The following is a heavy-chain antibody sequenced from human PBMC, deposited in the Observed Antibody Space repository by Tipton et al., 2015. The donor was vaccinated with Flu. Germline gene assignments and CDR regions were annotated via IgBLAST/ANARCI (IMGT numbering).Heavy chain of an antibody. D-gene: IGHD6-6*01. Sequence: QLVQSGGGVVQPGRSLRLSCAASGFTFNDYGMHWVRQAPGMRLEWVAVISYDGSDASYADSLKGRFTISRDNSKNTVYLQMNSLRAEDTAVYYCAKDLAARSPYYYGMGVWGQGTTVTVSS. CDR1: GFTFNDYG. J-gene: IGHJ6*02. CDR3: AKDLAARSPYYYGMGV. V-gene: IGHV3-30*18. CDR2: ISYDGSDA.